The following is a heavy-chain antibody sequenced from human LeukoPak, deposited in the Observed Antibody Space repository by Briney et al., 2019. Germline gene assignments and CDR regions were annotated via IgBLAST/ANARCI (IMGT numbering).Heavy chain of an antibody. Sequence: GGSLRLSCSASGFTFTSFAMHWVRQAPRKGLEYVSAISSSGSNIFYADSVKGRFTISRDNSKSTLYLQMSGLRTDDTAVYYCVRDLRGVEPPPPHQKYWSQGTLVTVSS. D-gene: IGHD1-14*01. J-gene: IGHJ4*02. CDR2: ISSSGSNI. V-gene: IGHV3-64D*06. CDR1: GFTFTSFA. CDR3: VRDLRGVEPPPPHQKY.